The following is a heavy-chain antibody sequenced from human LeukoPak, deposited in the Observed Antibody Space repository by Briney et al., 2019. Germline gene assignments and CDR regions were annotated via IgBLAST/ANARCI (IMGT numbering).Heavy chain of an antibody. D-gene: IGHD3-10*02. CDR3: TELGIAMIGGV. J-gene: IGHJ6*04. V-gene: IGHV3-48*04. CDR1: GFTFSSYS. Sequence: PGGSLRLSCATSGFTFSSYSMNWVRQAPGKGLEWDSYISSSSSTIYYADSVKGRFPNSRDNDQNSLRLQMHSLRAEGRAVYCCTELGIAMIGGVWGKGTTVTISS. CDR2: ISSSSSTI.